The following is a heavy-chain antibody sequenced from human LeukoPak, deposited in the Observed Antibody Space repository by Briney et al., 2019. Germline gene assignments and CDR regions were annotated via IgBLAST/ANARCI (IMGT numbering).Heavy chain of an antibody. CDR1: GYTFTGYY. CDR2: INPNSGGT. Sequence: GASVKVSCKASGYTFTGYYMHWVRQAPGQGLEWMGWINPNSGGTNYAQKFQGRVTMTRDTSISTAHMELSRLRSDDTAVYYCARARYCSSTSCSQVFDYWGQGTLVTVSS. CDR3: ARARYCSSTSCSQVFDY. V-gene: IGHV1-2*02. D-gene: IGHD2-2*01. J-gene: IGHJ4*02.